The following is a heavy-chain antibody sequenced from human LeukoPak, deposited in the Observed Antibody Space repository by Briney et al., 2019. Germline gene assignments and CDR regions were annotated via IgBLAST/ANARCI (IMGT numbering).Heavy chain of an antibody. Sequence: SETLSLTCTVSGRSMSNYYWSWIRQPPGKGLEWLGYIYYTGSTNYNPSLKSRVTISVDTSKNQFSLNLNSVTAADTAEYYCARAPGSAYYPYYYMDVWGKGTTVTVSS. J-gene: IGHJ6*03. V-gene: IGHV4-59*01. CDR2: IYYTGST. CDR1: GRSMSNYY. CDR3: ARAPGSAYYPYYYMDV. D-gene: IGHD6-19*01.